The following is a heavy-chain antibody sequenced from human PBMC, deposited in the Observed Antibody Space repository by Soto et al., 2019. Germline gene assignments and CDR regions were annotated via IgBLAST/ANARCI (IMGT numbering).Heavy chain of an antibody. D-gene: IGHD3-16*02. CDR1: GGTFSTFA. Sequence: QVHLVQSGAEVKRPGSSLKVSCKASGGTFSTFAISWVRQAPGQGLEWMGGIIPIFGTINYGQKFEGRLTITADESTGTAYMDLSSLRSDDTAVYYCARDRFLVNRAGNGLDPWGQGTLVTVSS. J-gene: IGHJ5*02. V-gene: IGHV1-69*01. CDR2: IIPIFGTI. CDR3: ARDRFLVNRAGNGLDP.